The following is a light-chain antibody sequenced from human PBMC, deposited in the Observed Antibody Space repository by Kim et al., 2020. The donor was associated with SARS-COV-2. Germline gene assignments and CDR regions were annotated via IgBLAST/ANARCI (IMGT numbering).Light chain of an antibody. V-gene: IGLV2-23*02. J-gene: IGLJ1*01. CDR1: SSDVGTYKL. Sequence: GQSITISCTGTSSDVGTYKLVSWYRQDQGKAPKLMIYDVIERPSGVSDRFSGSKSGNTASLTISGLQAEDEADYYCCSYVGGSRFVFGTGTRSPS. CDR3: CSYVGGSRFV. CDR2: DVI.